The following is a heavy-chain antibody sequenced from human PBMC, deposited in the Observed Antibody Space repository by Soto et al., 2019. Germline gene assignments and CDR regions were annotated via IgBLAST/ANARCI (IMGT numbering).Heavy chain of an antibody. CDR2: ISYDGSNQ. Sequence: QVQLVESGGGVVQPGRSLRLSCAASGFTFSSYGMHWVRQAPGKGLEWVAIISYDGSNQYYADSVKGRFTISRDNSKNTLFLQMISLRPEDTAVYYCAKALGELSPESYDHWGQGILVTVSS. V-gene: IGHV3-30*18. CDR1: GFTFSSYG. D-gene: IGHD3-16*02. J-gene: IGHJ4*02. CDR3: AKALGELSPESYDH.